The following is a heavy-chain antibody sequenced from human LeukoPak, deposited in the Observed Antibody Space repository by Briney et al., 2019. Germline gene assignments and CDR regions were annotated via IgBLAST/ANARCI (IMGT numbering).Heavy chain of an antibody. J-gene: IGHJ3*02. Sequence: SETLSLTCTVSGGSMSPFYWSWIRQSPGKGLEWIGSIYYSGGTNYNPSLKSRVTISVDTSKNQFSLKLSSVTAADTAVYYCASSYDILTGYYPLNAFDIWGQGTMVTVSS. V-gene: IGHV4-59*12. CDR2: IYYSGGT. CDR3: ASSYDILTGYYPLNAFDI. CDR1: GGSMSPFY. D-gene: IGHD3-9*01.